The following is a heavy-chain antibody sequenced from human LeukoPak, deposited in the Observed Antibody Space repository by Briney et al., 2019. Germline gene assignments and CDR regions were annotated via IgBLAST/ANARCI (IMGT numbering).Heavy chain of an antibody. CDR1: GGSISSYY. CDR3: ARDPYYYGSGGSYFDY. J-gene: IGHJ4*02. CDR2: IYYSGST. D-gene: IGHD3-10*01. Sequence: SETLSLTCTVSGGSISSYYWSWIRQPPGKGLEWIGYIYYSGSTNYNPSLKSRVTISVDTSKNQFSLKLSSVTAADTAVYYCARDPYYYGSGGSYFDYWGQGTLVTVSS. V-gene: IGHV4-59*01.